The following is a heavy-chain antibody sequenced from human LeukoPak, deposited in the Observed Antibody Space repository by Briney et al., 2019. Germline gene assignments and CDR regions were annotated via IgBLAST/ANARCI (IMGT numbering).Heavy chain of an antibody. CDR3: ARGTGYDLALGY. CDR2: ISFDGSKK. V-gene: IGHV3-30*04. J-gene: IGHJ4*02. D-gene: IGHD5-12*01. CDR1: GFTFRSHA. Sequence: GASLGLSCAASGFTFRSHAVHWVRQAPGKGLEWVAVISFDGSKKYYADSVKGRFTISRDNSKNTLFLQLSSLRTEDTAVYYCARGTGYDLALGYWGQGALVTVSS.